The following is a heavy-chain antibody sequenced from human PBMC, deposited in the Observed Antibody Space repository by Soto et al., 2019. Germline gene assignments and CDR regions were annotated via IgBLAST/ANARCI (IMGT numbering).Heavy chain of an antibody. CDR2: IIPIFGTA. D-gene: IGHD2-21*02. Sequence: SVTVSCKASVGTFGIYAISCVRPAPGQGLEWMGGIIPIFGTANYAQKFQGRVTITADESTSTAYMELSSLRSEDTAVYYCARIIVVVTASGGAFDIWGQGTMVTVSS. CDR3: ARIIVVVTASGGAFDI. V-gene: IGHV1-69*13. J-gene: IGHJ3*02. CDR1: VGTFGIYA.